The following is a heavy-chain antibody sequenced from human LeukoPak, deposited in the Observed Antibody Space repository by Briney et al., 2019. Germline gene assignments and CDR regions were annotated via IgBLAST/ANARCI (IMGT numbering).Heavy chain of an antibody. V-gene: IGHV3-64*01. CDR3: AKGVPGYYESSRFDY. D-gene: IGHD3-22*01. CDR2: ISSNGGST. CDR1: GFTFSSYA. Sequence: PGGSLTLSCAPSGFTFSSYAMQCVRQAPGKGREYVSAISSNGGSTSYANSVKGRFTLYRDNSKNTMYLQMGSLRVEDTAVYYCAKGVPGYYESSRFDYWGQGTLVTVSS. J-gene: IGHJ4*02.